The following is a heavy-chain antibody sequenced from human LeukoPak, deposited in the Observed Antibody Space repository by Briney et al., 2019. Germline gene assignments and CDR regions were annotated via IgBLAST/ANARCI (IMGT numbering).Heavy chain of an antibody. Sequence: KPSETLSLTCGVSGGSINSYYWGWVRQPAGKGLEWIGRIYTTGTTNYSPSLKSRLTMSLDTSKNHFSLKSRSVTAADTAVYYCGRQGYIASYYFVDYWSQGTLVTVSS. V-gene: IGHV4-59*10. CDR2: IYTTGTT. J-gene: IGHJ4*02. CDR3: GRQGYIASYYFVDY. CDR1: GGSINSYY. D-gene: IGHD1-26*01.